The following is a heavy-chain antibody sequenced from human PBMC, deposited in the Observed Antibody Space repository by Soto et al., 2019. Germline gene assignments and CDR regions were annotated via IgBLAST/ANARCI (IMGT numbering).Heavy chain of an antibody. D-gene: IGHD1-20*01. Sequence: QVQLVQSGAEVKKPGASVKVSCKASGYTFTSYDINWVRKATGQGLEWMGWMNPNSGNTGYAQKFQGRVTMTRNTSISTAYMELSSLRSEDTAVYYCARSPLITSVWYYYGMDVWGQGTTVTVSS. CDR3: ARSPLITSVWYYYGMDV. V-gene: IGHV1-8*01. CDR1: GYTFTSYD. CDR2: MNPNSGNT. J-gene: IGHJ6*02.